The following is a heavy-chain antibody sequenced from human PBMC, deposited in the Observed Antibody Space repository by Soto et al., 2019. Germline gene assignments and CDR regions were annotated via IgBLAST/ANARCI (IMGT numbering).Heavy chain of an antibody. CDR2: IYYSGST. CDR1: GGSISDYY. D-gene: IGHD4-4*01. CDR3: ARHRRTTVSVYYYMDV. J-gene: IGHJ6*03. Sequence: SETLSLTCTVSGGSISDYYWSWIRQPPGKGLEWIGYIYYSGSTNYNPSLKSRVTISVDTSKKQFSLKLSSVTAADTAVYFCARHRRTTVSVYYYMDVWGKGTTVTVSS. V-gene: IGHV4-59*08.